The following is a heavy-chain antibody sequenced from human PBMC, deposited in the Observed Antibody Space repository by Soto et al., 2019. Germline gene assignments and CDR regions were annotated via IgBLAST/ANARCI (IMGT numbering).Heavy chain of an antibody. V-gene: IGHV4-59*01. CDR3: ARGDSFGSGRELFDY. J-gene: IGHJ4*02. CDR2: IYYSGST. CDR1: GGSISSYY. Sequence: PSETLSLTCTVSGGSISSYYWSWIRQPPGKGLEWIGYIYYSGSTNYNPSLKSRVTVSVDTSKNQFSLRLTSVTAADTAMYFCARGDSFGSGRELFDYWGQGTRVTVSS. D-gene: IGHD3-10*01.